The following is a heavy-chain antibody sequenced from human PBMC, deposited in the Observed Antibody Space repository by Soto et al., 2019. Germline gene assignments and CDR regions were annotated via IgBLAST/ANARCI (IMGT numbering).Heavy chain of an antibody. J-gene: IGHJ6*02. CDR1: GFTFSSYA. Sequence: GGSLRLSCAASGFTFSSYAMSWVRQAPGKGLEWVSAISGSGGSTYYADSVKGRFTISRDNSKNTLYLQMNSLKAEDTAVYYFARVLIAARLRLGSYYYYGMDVWGQGTTVTVSS. CDR3: ARVLIAARLRLGSYYYYGMDV. CDR2: ISGSGGST. V-gene: IGHV3-23*01. D-gene: IGHD6-6*01.